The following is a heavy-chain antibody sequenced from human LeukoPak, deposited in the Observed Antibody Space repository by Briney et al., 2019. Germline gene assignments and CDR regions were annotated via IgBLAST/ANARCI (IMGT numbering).Heavy chain of an antibody. D-gene: IGHD3/OR15-3a*01. CDR3: ARQEIGLRSFDP. CDR2: IYYTGST. J-gene: IGHJ5*02. Sequence: SETLSLTCTVSGGSISSSSYYWGWIRQPPGKGLEWIGSIYYTGSTYYNPSLKGRVTISADTSKNQFSLKLSSVTAADTAVYYCARQEIGLRSFDPWGQGTLVTVSS. V-gene: IGHV4-39*01. CDR1: GGSISSSSYY.